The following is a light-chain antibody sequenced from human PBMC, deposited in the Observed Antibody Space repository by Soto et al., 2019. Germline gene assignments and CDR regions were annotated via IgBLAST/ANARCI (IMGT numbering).Light chain of an antibody. CDR2: AAS. Sequence: DVPMTQAPSSLSASVGDRVTITCRASQGISNYLAWYQQKPGKVPKLLIYAASILQSGVPSRFSGSGSGTDCTLTISSLQPEDVATYYCQKYNSAPRTFGGGTKVEIK. CDR3: QKYNSAPRT. V-gene: IGKV1-27*01. J-gene: IGKJ4*01. CDR1: QGISNY.